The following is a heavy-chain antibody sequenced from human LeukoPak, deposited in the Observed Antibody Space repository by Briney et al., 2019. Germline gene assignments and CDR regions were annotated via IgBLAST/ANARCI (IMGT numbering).Heavy chain of an antibody. J-gene: IGHJ5*02. CDR2: IIPIFATP. D-gene: IGHD6-13*01. Sequence: SVKVSCKASGGTFISYAISWVRQAPGQGLEWMGGIIPIFATPNYAQKFQGRVTITADESTSTAYTDLSSLRSEDTAVYYCVRSSTAAGMLTWFDPWGQGTLVTVSS. CDR1: GGTFISYA. V-gene: IGHV1-69*13. CDR3: VRSSTAAGMLTWFDP.